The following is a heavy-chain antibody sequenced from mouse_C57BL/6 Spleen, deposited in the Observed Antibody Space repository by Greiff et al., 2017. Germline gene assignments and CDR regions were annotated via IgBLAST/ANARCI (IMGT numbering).Heavy chain of an antibody. J-gene: IGHJ2*01. V-gene: IGHV5-17*01. CDR1: GFTFSDYG. CDR2: ISNGSSTI. Sequence: DVKLVESGGGLVKPGASLKLSCAASGFTFSDYGMHWVRQAPEKGLEWVAYISNGSSTIYYADTVKGTFTISRDNAKNTLYLQMTSLRSEDTAMYYCARPSGAYYFDYWGQGTTLTVSS. CDR3: ARPSGAYYFDY. D-gene: IGHD1-3*01.